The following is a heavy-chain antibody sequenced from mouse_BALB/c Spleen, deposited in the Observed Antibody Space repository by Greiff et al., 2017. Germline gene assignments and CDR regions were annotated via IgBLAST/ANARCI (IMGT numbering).Heavy chain of an antibody. Sequence: EVQRVESGGGLVQPGGSRKLSCAASGFTFSDYGMAWVRQAPGKGPEWVAFISNLAYSIYYADTVTGRFTISRENAKNTLYLEMSSLRSEDTAMYYCAREGGGYFDYWGQGTTLTVSS. J-gene: IGHJ2*01. CDR2: ISNLAYSI. CDR1: GFTFSDYG. CDR3: AREGGGYFDY. V-gene: IGHV5-15*02.